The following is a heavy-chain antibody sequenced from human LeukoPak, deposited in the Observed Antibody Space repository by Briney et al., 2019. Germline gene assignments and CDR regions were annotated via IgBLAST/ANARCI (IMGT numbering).Heavy chain of an antibody. CDR3: ARESPFSSGKKDAFDI. CDR2: ISYDGSNK. J-gene: IGHJ3*02. Sequence: GGSLRLSCAASGFTFSSYGMHWVRQAPGKGLEWVAVISYDGSNKYYADSVKGRFTISRDNSKNTLYLQMNSLRAEDTAVYFCARESPFSSGKKDAFDIWGQGTIVTVSS. V-gene: IGHV3-30*03. D-gene: IGHD3-10*01. CDR1: GFTFSSYG.